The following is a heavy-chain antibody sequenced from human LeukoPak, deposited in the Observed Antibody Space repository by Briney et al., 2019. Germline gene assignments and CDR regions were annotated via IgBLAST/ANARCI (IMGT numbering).Heavy chain of an antibody. Sequence: ASVKVSCKASGYTFTSYDINWVRQATGQGLEWMGWMNPNSGNTGYAQKFQGRVTMTRNTSISTAYMELSSLRSEDTAVYYCASAGHGRKKYDYVWGSYRYAHWGQGTLVTVSS. V-gene: IGHV1-8*01. CDR1: GYTFTSYD. CDR3: ASAGHGRKKYDYVWGSYRYAH. J-gene: IGHJ4*02. D-gene: IGHD3-16*02. CDR2: MNPNSGNT.